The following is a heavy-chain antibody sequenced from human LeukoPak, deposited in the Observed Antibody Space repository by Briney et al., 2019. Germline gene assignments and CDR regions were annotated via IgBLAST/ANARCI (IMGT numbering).Heavy chain of an antibody. Sequence: GGSLRLSCAASGFTFSSYWMSWVRQAPGKGLERVANIKQDGSEKYYVDSVKGRFTISRDNAKNSLYLQMNSLRAEDTAVYYCAKASITMVRGARRYYYYYMDVWGKGTTVTISS. J-gene: IGHJ6*03. CDR1: GFTFSSYW. CDR2: IKQDGSEK. V-gene: IGHV3-7*03. CDR3: AKASITMVRGARRYYYYYMDV. D-gene: IGHD3-10*01.